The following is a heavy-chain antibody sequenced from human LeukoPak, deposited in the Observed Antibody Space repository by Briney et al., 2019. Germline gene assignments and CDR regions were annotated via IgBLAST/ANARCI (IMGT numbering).Heavy chain of an antibody. D-gene: IGHD5-12*01. Sequence: GASVKVSCKASGYSFTSYGISWVRHAPGQGLEWMGWIGAYNGNTNYAQKVQDRVAMTTDTSTSTAYMELRSLRSDDTAVYYCARGRGSGSHWEAFDIWGQGTMVTVSS. CDR3: ARGRGSGSHWEAFDI. CDR2: IGAYNGNT. V-gene: IGHV1-18*01. CDR1: GYSFTSYG. J-gene: IGHJ3*02.